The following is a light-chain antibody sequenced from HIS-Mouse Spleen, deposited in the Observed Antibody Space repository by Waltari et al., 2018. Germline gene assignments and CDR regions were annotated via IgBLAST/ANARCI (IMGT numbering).Light chain of an antibody. CDR2: EVS. CDR3: SSYAGSNNFVV. CDR1: SSDVGGYNY. V-gene: IGLV2-8*01. Sequence: QSALTQPPSASGSPGQSVTIPCTGPSSDVGGYNYVSCYQQPPGKAPKLMIYEVSKRPSGVPDRFSGSKSGNTASLTVSGLQAEDEADYYCSSYAGSNNFVVFGGGTKLTVL. J-gene: IGLJ2*01.